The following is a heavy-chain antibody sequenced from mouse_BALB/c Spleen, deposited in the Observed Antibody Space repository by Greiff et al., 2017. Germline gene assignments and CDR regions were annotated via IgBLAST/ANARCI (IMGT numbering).Heavy chain of an antibody. D-gene: IGHD2-4*01. Sequence: VQLQQTGPELVKPGASVKISCKASGYSFTDYIMLWVKQSHGKSLEWIGNINPYYGSTSYNLKFKGKATLTVDKSSSTAYMQLNSLTSEDSAVYYCARSDGLRPWFAYWGQGTLVTVSA. V-gene: IGHV1-39*01. CDR1: GYSFTDYI. J-gene: IGHJ3*01. CDR3: ARSDGLRPWFAY. CDR2: INPYYGST.